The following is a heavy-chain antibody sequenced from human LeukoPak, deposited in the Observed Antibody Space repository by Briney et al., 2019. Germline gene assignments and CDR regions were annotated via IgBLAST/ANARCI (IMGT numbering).Heavy chain of an antibody. D-gene: IGHD2-2*01. J-gene: IGHJ6*03. V-gene: IGHV4-39*07. CDR1: GGSISSSSYY. CDR2: IYYSGST. CDR3: ARASSWGYCSSTSCYGLYYYYYMDV. Sequence: SETLSLTCTVSGGSISSSSYYWGWIRQPPGKGLEWIGSIYYSGSTYYNPSLKSRVTISVDTSKNQFSLKLSSVTAADTAVYYCARASSWGYCSSTSCYGLYYYYYMDVWGKGTTVTISS.